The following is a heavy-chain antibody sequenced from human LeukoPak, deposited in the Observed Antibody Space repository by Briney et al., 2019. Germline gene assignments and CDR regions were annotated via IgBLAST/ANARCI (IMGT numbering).Heavy chain of an antibody. D-gene: IGHD3-22*01. V-gene: IGHV3-21*01. Sequence: GRSLRLSCAASGFTFSSYSMNWVRQAPGKGLEWVSSISSSSSYIYYADSVKGRLTISRDNAKNSLYLQTNSLRAEDTAVYYCASYDSSGYPFDYWGQGTLVTVSS. CDR1: GFTFSSYS. CDR3: ASYDSSGYPFDY. J-gene: IGHJ4*02. CDR2: ISSSSSYI.